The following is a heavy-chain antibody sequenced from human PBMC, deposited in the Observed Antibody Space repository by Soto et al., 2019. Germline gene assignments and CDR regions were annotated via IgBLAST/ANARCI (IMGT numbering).Heavy chain of an antibody. Sequence: QVQLVESGGGVVQRGRSLRLSCAASGFTFSSYGMHWVRQAPGKGLEWVAVISYDGSNKYYADSVKGRFTISRDNSKNTLYLQMNSLRAEDMAVYYCAKGEYYDFWSGSAYYYYGMDVWGQGTTVTVSS. J-gene: IGHJ6*02. D-gene: IGHD3-3*01. CDR1: GFTFSSYG. V-gene: IGHV3-30*18. CDR3: AKGEYYDFWSGSAYYYYGMDV. CDR2: ISYDGSNK.